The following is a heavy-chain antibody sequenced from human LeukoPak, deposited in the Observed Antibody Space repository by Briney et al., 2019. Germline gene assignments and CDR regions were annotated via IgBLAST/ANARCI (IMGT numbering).Heavy chain of an antibody. D-gene: IGHD1-26*01. V-gene: IGHV3-74*01. CDR2: INSDGSTT. CDR3: AAWDLYFYGVDV. Sequence: GGSLRLSCAASGFTFSRYWMHWVRQLPGKGLVWVSRINSDGSTTSYADSVKGRFTVSRDNAKNTLYLQMNSLRGEDTAVYYCAAWDLYFYGVDVWGQGTTVTVSS. CDR1: GFTFSRYW. J-gene: IGHJ6*02.